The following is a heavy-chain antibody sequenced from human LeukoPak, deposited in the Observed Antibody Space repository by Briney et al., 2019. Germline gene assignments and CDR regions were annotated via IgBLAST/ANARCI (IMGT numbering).Heavy chain of an antibody. CDR1: GFTFDDYG. J-gene: IGHJ3*02. Sequence: GGSLRLSCAASGFTFDDYGMSWVRQAPGKGLEWVSGINWNGGSTGYADSVKGRFTISRDNAKNSLYLQMNSLRAEDTALYYCASLVVITTRGDHDAFDIWGQGQWSPSLQ. V-gene: IGHV3-20*04. D-gene: IGHD3-22*01. CDR3: ASLVVITTRGDHDAFDI. CDR2: INWNGGST.